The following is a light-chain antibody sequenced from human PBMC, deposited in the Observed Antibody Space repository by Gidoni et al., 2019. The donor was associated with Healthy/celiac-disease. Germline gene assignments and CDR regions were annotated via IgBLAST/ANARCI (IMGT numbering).Light chain of an antibody. Sequence: DIVMTQPTDSLAVSLGERATINCKSSQSVLYSYNNKNYLAWYQQKPGQPPKLLIYWASTRESGVPDRFSGSWSVTDFTLTISSLHAEDVAVYYCQQYYSTPFTFGPGTKVDIK. CDR2: WAS. J-gene: IGKJ3*01. V-gene: IGKV4-1*01. CDR3: QQYYSTPFT. CDR1: QSVLYSYNNKNY.